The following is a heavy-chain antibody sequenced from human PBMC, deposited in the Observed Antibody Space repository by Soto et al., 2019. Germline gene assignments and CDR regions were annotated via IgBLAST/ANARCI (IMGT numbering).Heavy chain of an antibody. CDR1: GFTFSSYG. V-gene: IGHV3-30*18. CDR3: AKGYSSSPA. J-gene: IGHJ5*02. Sequence: PGGSLRLSCAASGFTFSSYGMHWVRQAPGKGLEWVAVISYDGSNKYYADSVKGRFTISRDNSKNTLYLQMNSLRAEDTAVYYCAKGYSSSPAWGQGTLVTVSS. CDR2: ISYDGSNK. D-gene: IGHD6-6*01.